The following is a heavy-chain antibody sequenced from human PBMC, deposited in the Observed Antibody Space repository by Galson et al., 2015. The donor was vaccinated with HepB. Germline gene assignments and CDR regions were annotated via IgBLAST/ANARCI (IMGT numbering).Heavy chain of an antibody. CDR1: RFTFSSYG. V-gene: IGHV3-30*03. CDR2: ISYDGSNK. Sequence: SLRLSCAASRFTFSSYGMHWVRQAPGKGLEWVAVISYDGSNKYYADSVKGRFTISRDNSKNTLYLQMNSLRAEDTAVYYCASHFWSGYLPHWGQGTLVTVSS. D-gene: IGHD3-3*01. CDR3: ASHFWSGYLPH. J-gene: IGHJ4*02.